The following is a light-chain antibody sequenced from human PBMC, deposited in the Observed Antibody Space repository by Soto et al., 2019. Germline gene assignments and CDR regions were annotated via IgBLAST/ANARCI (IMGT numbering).Light chain of an antibody. J-gene: IGKJ1*01. Sequence: EIVLTQSPGTLPLSPGERATLSCRASQSVSSNFLAWYQQKPGQAPRLLVYGASTRASGIPDRFSGSGSGTEFTLTISSLQSEDFAVYYCQEYSKWPSRTFGPGTKVDIK. V-gene: IGKV3-15*01. CDR1: QSVSSN. CDR3: QEYSKWPSRT. CDR2: GAS.